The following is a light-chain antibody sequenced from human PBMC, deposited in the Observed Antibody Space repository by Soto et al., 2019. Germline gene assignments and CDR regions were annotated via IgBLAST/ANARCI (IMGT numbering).Light chain of an antibody. CDR3: TSYTSSTTLGV. Sequence: QSVLTQPASVSGSPGQSITISCTGTSSDLGGFNHVSWYQHHPGKAPKLIIYDVTSRPSGVSSRFSGSKSANTASLTISGLQAEDEADYYCTSYTSSTTLGVFGSGTKLTVL. CDR1: SSDLGGFNH. J-gene: IGLJ1*01. V-gene: IGLV2-14*03. CDR2: DVT.